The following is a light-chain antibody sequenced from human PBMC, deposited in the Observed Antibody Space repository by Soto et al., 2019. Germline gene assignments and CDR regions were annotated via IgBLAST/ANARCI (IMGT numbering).Light chain of an antibody. CDR3: QQRSNWPPMYT. CDR2: DAS. V-gene: IGKV3-11*01. J-gene: IGKJ2*01. CDR1: ESINSY. Sequence: EIVLTQSPAILSLSPGERATLSCRASESINSYLAWYQQKPGQAPRLLMYDASNRATGIPARFSGSRSGTDFTLTISSLEPEDFAVYYCQQRSNWPPMYTFGQGTKLEIK.